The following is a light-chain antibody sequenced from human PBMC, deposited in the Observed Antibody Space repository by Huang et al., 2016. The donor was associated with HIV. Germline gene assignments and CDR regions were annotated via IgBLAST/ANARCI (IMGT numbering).Light chain of an antibody. V-gene: IGKV3-15*01. J-gene: IGKJ1*01. CDR1: QSVSSN. Sequence: EIVMTRSPATLSVSPGERATLSCRASQSVSSNLAWYQQKPGQATRILIYAASTRATGIPARFSGSGSGTEFTLTISSLQSEDFAVYYCQQYNNWPRTFGQGTKVEIK. CDR3: QQYNNWPRT. CDR2: AAS.